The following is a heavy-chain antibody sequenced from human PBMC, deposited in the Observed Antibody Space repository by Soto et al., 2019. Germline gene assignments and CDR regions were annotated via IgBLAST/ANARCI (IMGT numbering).Heavy chain of an antibody. Sequence: SETLSLTCAVSGGSISSGGYSWSWIRQPPGKGLEWIGYIYHSGSTYYNPSLKSRVTISVDRSKNQFSLKLSSVTAADTAVYYCARGMTTFTTFDYWGQGTLVTVS. CDR1: GGSISSGGYS. V-gene: IGHV4-30-2*01. D-gene: IGHD4-4*01. CDR2: IYHSGST. CDR3: ARGMTTFTTFDY. J-gene: IGHJ4*02.